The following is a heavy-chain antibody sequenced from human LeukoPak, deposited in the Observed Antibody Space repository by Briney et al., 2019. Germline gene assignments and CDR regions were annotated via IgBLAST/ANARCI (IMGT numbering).Heavy chain of an antibody. Sequence: PGGSLRLSCAASGFTFSSYGMHWVRQAPGKGLEWVAVISYDGSNKYYADSVKGRFTISRDNSKNTLYLQMNSLRAEDTAVYYCAKGGYSGSSGAFDIWGQGTMVTVSS. CDR1: GFTFSSYG. J-gene: IGHJ3*02. CDR3: AKGGYSGSSGAFDI. CDR2: ISYDGSNK. V-gene: IGHV3-30*18. D-gene: IGHD1-26*01.